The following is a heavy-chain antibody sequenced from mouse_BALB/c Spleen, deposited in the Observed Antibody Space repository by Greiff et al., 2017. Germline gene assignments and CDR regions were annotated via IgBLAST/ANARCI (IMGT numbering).Heavy chain of an antibody. CDR2: IYPGDGDT. CDR3: ARRGFITTATGAMDY. J-gene: IGHJ4*01. V-gene: IGHV1-80*01. CDR1: GYAFSSYW. D-gene: IGHD1-2*01. Sequence: QVQLKQSGAELVRPGSSVKISCKASGYAFSSYWMNWVKQRPGQGLEWIGQIYPGDGDTNYNGKFKGKATLTADKSSSTAYMQLSSLTSEDSAVYFCARRGFITTATGAMDYWGQGTSVTVSS.